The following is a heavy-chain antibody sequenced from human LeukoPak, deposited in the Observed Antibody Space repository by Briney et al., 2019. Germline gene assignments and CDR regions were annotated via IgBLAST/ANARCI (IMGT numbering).Heavy chain of an antibody. CDR2: INHSGST. D-gene: IGHD1-14*01. CDR3: ASSRNAGLFDY. Sequence: SETLSLTCAVYGGSFSGYYWSWIRQPPGEGLEWIGEINHSGSTNYNPSLKSRVTISVDTSKNQFSLKLSSVTAADTAVHYCASSRNAGLFDYWGQGTLVTVSS. CDR1: GGSFSGYY. V-gene: IGHV4-34*01. J-gene: IGHJ4*02.